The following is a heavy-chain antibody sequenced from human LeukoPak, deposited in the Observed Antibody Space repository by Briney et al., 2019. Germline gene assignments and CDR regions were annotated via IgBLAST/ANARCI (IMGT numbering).Heavy chain of an antibody. V-gene: IGHV4-38-2*02. CDR1: AYSISSGYY. CDR3: ARTYYDSGVTDAFDI. Sequence: SETLSLTCTVSAYSISSGYYWGWIRQPPGKGLEWIGSMYHSGSTYYNPSLKSRVTISVDTSKNQFSLKLASVTAADTAVYYCARTYYDSGVTDAFDIWGQGTMVTVSS. CDR2: MYHSGST. D-gene: IGHD3-3*01. J-gene: IGHJ3*02.